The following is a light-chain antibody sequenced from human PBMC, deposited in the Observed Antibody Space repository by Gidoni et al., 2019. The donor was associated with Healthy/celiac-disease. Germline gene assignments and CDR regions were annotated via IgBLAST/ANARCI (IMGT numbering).Light chain of an antibody. J-gene: IGLJ2*01. CDR2: DVS. Sequence: QSALTQPASGSGSPGQSTTISCTGTSSDVGGYNYVSWYQQHPGKAPKLMIYDVSNRPSGVSNRFSGSKSGNTASLTISGLQAEDEADYYCSSYTSSSPVVFGGGTKLTVL. V-gene: IGLV2-14*03. CDR1: SSDVGGYNY. CDR3: SSYTSSSPVV.